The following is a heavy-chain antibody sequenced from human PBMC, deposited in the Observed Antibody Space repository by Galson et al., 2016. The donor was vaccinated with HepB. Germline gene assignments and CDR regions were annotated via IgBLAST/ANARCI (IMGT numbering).Heavy chain of an antibody. CDR1: GFTFSNYW. V-gene: IGHV3-74*01. Sequence: SLRLSCAASGFTFSNYWMHWVRQAPGKGLVWVSRINSDGSSISYGDSVKGRFPISRDNAKNTLYMQMNSLRAEDTAVYYCGRGSYGSWGSVWYWGQGTLVTVSS. D-gene: IGHD1-26*01. CDR3: GRGSYGSWGSVWY. CDR2: INSDGSSI. J-gene: IGHJ4*02.